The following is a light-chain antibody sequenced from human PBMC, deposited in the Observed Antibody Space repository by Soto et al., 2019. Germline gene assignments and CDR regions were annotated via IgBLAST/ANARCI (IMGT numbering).Light chain of an antibody. Sequence: DIQLTQSPSFLSASVGDRVTITCRASQGISSYLAWYQQKPGKATKLLIYAASTLQSGVPSRCRGTGSGTEFTLTISSLQPEDFATYYCQQLNSYQYTFGQGTKLEIK. V-gene: IGKV1-9*01. CDR1: QGISSY. CDR2: AAS. CDR3: QQLNSYQYT. J-gene: IGKJ2*01.